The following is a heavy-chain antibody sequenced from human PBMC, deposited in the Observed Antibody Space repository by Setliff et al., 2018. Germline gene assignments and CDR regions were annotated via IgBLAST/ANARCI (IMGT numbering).Heavy chain of an antibody. V-gene: IGHV4-38-2*02. CDR3: AKHRSYFDY. CDR2: IYHSGST. J-gene: IGHJ4*02. CDR1: GYSISNDYF. Sequence: SETLSLTCTVSGYSISNDYFWGWIRQPPGKGLEWIGSIYHSGSTSYYPSLKSRVTISVDTSKNQFSLNLSSVTAADTAVYHCAKHRSYFDYWGQGTLVTVST.